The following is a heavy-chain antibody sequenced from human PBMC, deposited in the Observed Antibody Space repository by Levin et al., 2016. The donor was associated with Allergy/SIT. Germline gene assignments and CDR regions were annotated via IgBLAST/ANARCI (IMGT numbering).Heavy chain of an antibody. CDR2: INPNSGGT. J-gene: IGHJ4*02. CDR3: ARTSWFGEYRNDY. D-gene: IGHD3-10*01. Sequence: WVRQAPGQGLEWMGWINPNSGGTNYAQKFQGRVTMTRDTSISTAYMELSRLRSDDTAVYYCARTSWFGEYRNDYWGQGTLVTVSS. V-gene: IGHV1-2*02.